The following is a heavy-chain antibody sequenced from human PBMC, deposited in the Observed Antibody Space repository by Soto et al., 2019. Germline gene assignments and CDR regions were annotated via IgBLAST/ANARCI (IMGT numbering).Heavy chain of an antibody. D-gene: IGHD1-1*01. V-gene: IGHV1-2*02. CDR2: MNSNTGGT. CDR1: GGTFSSYR. Sequence: GASVKGSCKASGGTFSSYRINWVRQAPGQGLEWMGWMNSNTGGTRSAQKFQDRVIMTRDTSVSTAYMELSRLMSDDTAVYYCARGSGTSWFDSWGQGALVTVSS. CDR3: ARGSGTSWFDS. J-gene: IGHJ5*01.